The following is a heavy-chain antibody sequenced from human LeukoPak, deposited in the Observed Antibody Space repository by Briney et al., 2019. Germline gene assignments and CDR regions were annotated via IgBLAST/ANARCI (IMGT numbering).Heavy chain of an antibody. Sequence: GASVKVSCKASGYTFIDYYMHWVRQAPGQGLEWMGWINSKNGGTNYAQKFQGRVTMTRDTSINTAYMELSRLRSDDTAVYYCVRGAAAGITGWFDPWGQGTLVTVSS. V-gene: IGHV1-2*02. CDR3: VRGAAAGITGWFDP. D-gene: IGHD6-13*01. J-gene: IGHJ5*02. CDR1: GYTFIDYY. CDR2: INSKNGGT.